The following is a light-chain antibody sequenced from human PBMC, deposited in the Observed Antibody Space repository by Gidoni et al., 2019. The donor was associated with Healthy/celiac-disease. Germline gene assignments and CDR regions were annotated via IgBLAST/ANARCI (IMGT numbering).Light chain of an antibody. Sequence: EIVMTQSPATLSVSPGERATLSCRASQSVSSNLAWYQQKPGQAPRLLIYGASTRATGIPARFSGSGSGTEFTLTISSLQSEDFAVYYGQQYNNWLTFGGGTKVEIK. J-gene: IGKJ4*01. CDR1: QSVSSN. V-gene: IGKV3-15*01. CDR2: GAS. CDR3: QQYNNWLT.